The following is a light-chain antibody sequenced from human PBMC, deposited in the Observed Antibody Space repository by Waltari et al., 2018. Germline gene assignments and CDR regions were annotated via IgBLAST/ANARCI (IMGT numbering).Light chain of an antibody. J-gene: IGLJ3*02. CDR1: ISDVGGYNY. CDR2: DVS. CDR3: CSYGGSYTWV. Sequence: QSALTQPRSVSGSPGQSVTISCTGTISDVGGYNYVSWYQQHPGKVTKLLIYDVSPRPSGSPGRFSGSKSGNTASLTISGLQAEDEADYYCCSYGGSYTWVFGGGTRLTVL. V-gene: IGLV2-11*01.